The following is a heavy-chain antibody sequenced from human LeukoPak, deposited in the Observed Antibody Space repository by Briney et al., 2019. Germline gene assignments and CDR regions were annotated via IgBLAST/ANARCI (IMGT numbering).Heavy chain of an antibody. V-gene: IGHV4-34*01. CDR3: ATMTAAA. Sequence: SETLSLTCAVYGGSFSGYYWSWIRQPPGKGLEWIGEINHSGNTNSNPSLKSRVTMSVDTSKNQFSLKLSSVTAADTAVYYCATMTAAAWGQGTLVTVSS. CDR2: INHSGNT. J-gene: IGHJ5*02. D-gene: IGHD6-13*01. CDR1: GGSFSGYY.